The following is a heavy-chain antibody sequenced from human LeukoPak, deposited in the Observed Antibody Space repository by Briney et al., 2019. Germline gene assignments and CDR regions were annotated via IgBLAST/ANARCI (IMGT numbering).Heavy chain of an antibody. CDR2: ISGSGRSI. V-gene: IGHV3-23*01. D-gene: IGHD6-19*01. Sequence: GGSLRLSCVVSGFTFSSYEMNWVRQAPGKGLEWVSTISGSGRSIYYADSVKGRFTISRDNSKNTLYMQMNSLRAEDTAVYYCANNGGVAVAGSFDYWGQGTLVTVSS. J-gene: IGHJ4*02. CDR1: GFTFSSYE. CDR3: ANNGGVAVAGSFDY.